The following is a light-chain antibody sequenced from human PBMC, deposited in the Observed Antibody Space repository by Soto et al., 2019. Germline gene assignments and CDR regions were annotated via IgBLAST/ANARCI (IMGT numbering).Light chain of an antibody. CDR2: GTS. J-gene: IGKJ1*01. Sequence: EVVMTQSPATLSVSPGESATLSCRASQSVGSNLAWYQQTPGQPPRLLLYGTSTRATCIPARISGSGSGTEFTLTLSSLQSEDFAVYYCQQHNDWPRTFGQGTKVEI. V-gene: IGKV3-15*01. CDR3: QQHNDWPRT. CDR1: QSVGSN.